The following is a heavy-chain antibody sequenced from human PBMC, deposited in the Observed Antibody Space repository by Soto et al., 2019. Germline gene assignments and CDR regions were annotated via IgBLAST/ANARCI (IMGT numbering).Heavy chain of an antibody. Sequence: XETLSLTSSVYGWSLSGYYWSWIRQPPGKGLEWIGEINHSGSTNYNPSHKSRVTISVDTSKNQFSLKLSSVTAADTAVYYCARGRLRSDFWSGYSIYFDYWGQGTLVTVSS. CDR3: ARGRLRSDFWSGYSIYFDY. CDR1: GWSLSGYY. D-gene: IGHD3-3*01. V-gene: IGHV4-34*01. CDR2: INHSGST. J-gene: IGHJ4*02.